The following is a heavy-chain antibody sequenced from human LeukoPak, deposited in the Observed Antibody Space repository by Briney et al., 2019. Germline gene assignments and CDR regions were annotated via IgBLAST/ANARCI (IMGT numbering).Heavy chain of an antibody. CDR3: AKGGNYDFWSGYADYYYMDV. CDR1: GFTFSSYG. CDR2: ISYDGSNK. J-gene: IGHJ6*03. Sequence: GGSLRLSCAASGFTFSSYGMHWVRQAPGKGLEWVAVISYDGSNKYYADSVKGRFTISRDNSKNTLYLQMNSLRAEDTAVYYCAKGGNYDFWSGYADYYYMDVWGKGTTVTVSS. V-gene: IGHV3-30*18. D-gene: IGHD3-3*01.